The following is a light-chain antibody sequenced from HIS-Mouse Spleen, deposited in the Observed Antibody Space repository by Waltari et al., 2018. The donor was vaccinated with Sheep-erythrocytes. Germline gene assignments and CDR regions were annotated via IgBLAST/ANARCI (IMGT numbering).Light chain of an antibody. Sequence: QSALTQPASVSGSPGQSSTISCTGTSSDVGRYNLVSWYQQHPGKAPKLLIYEGRKRRSGVSNRFSGSQSGNTASLTISWLQAEDEADYYCCSYAGSSTYVVFGGGTQLTVL. CDR2: EGR. CDR1: SSDVGRYNL. CDR3: CSYAGSSTYVV. V-gene: IGLV2-23*01. J-gene: IGLJ2*01.